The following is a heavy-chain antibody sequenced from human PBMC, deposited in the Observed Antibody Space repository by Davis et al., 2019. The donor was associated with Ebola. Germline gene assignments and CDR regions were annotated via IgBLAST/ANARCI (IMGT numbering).Heavy chain of an antibody. CDR1: GFTFSGSA. D-gene: IGHD3-16*01. Sequence: GESLKISCAASGFTFSGSAMHWVRQASGKGLEWVGGIRSKTNNYATAYGASVKVRFTISRDDSNNTAYLHMNSLETEDTAVYFCTSPTGGAFDIWGQGTGVTVSA. V-gene: IGHV3-73*01. J-gene: IGHJ3*02. CDR2: IRSKTNNYAT. CDR3: TSPTGGAFDI.